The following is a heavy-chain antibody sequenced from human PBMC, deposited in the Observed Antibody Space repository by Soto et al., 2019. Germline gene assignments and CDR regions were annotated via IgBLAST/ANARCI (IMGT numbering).Heavy chain of an antibody. Sequence: SETLSLTCTVSGDSIISSDFYWGWVRQPPGKGLEWIGSIFYLGSSYYNPSLKSRVTMSVDTSKSQCSLRLRSVTAADTAWYFCARHSLALRKNNWFDPWGQGIRVTVPS. J-gene: IGHJ5*02. V-gene: IGHV4-39*01. D-gene: IGHD3-3*02. CDR3: ARHSLALRKNNWFDP. CDR2: IFYLGSS. CDR1: GDSIISSDFY.